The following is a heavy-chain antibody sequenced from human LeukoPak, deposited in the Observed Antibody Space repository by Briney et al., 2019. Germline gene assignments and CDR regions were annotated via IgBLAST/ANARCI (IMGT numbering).Heavy chain of an antibody. CDR2: IIPIFGTA. Sequence: GASVKVSCKASGGTFSSYAISWVRQAPGQGLEWMGGIIPIFGTANYAQKFQGRVTITADESTSTAYMELSSLRSEDTAVYYCASPPHQLRYFDWLLDNWGQGTLVTVSS. V-gene: IGHV1-69*13. D-gene: IGHD3-9*01. J-gene: IGHJ4*02. CDR3: ASPPHQLRYFDWLLDN. CDR1: GGTFSSYA.